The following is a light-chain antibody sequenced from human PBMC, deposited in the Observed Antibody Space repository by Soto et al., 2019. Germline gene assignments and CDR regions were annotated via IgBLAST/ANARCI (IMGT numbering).Light chain of an antibody. CDR3: CSYAGSSASRV. CDR1: SSDVGTYNL. CDR2: EGS. V-gene: IGLV2-23*01. Sequence: QSVLTQPASVSGSPGQSITISCTATSSDVGTYNLVSWYQQYPGKAPKLMIYEGSKRPSGVSDRFSGSKSGNTASLTISGLQAEDEADYYCCSYAGSSASRVFGGGTKLTVL. J-gene: IGLJ3*02.